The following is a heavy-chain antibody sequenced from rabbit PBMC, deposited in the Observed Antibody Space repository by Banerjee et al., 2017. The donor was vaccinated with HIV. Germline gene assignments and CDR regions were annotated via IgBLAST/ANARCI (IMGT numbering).Heavy chain of an antibody. CDR3: ARDLAGVIGWNFNL. V-gene: IGHV1S45*01. Sequence: EESGGDLVKPEGSLTLTCTASGFSFSSSYWICWVRQAPGKGLEWIACIVAGSSGSTYYASWAKGRFTISKTSSTTVTLQMTSLTAADTATYFCARDLAGVIGWNFNLWGPGTLVTVS. J-gene: IGHJ4*01. CDR1: GFSFSSSYW. CDR2: IVAGSSGST. D-gene: IGHD4-1*01.